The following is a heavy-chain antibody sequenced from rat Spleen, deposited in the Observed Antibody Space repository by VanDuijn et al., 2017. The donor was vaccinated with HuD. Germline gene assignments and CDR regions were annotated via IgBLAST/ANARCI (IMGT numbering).Heavy chain of an antibody. Sequence: EVQLVESGGGLVQPGRSLKLSCAASGFTFSDYAMAWVRQAPKKGLEWVATIIYDGSSTYYRDSVKGRFTISRDNAKSTLYLQMDSLRSEDTATYYCARHRATVATDFDYWGQGVMVTVSS. D-gene: IGHD1-3*01. CDR1: GFTFSDYA. CDR3: ARHRATVATDFDY. J-gene: IGHJ2*01. V-gene: IGHV5-17*01. CDR2: IIYDGSST.